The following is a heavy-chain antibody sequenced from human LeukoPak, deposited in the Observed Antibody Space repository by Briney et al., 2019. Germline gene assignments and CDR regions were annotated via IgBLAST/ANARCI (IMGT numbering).Heavy chain of an antibody. V-gene: IGHV3-30*04. CDR1: GFTFTGHS. Sequence: GGSLRLSCVASGFTFTGHSMHWVRQAPGQGLEWVAVVAHDEKTIFYADSLKGRFTISRDNAKNSLYLQMNSLRAEDTAVYYCARRTMGGYSYGFHVGYYYYYMDVWGKGTTVTNSS. J-gene: IGHJ6*03. CDR3: ARRTMGGYSYGFHVGYYYYYMDV. CDR2: VAHDEKTI. D-gene: IGHD5-18*01.